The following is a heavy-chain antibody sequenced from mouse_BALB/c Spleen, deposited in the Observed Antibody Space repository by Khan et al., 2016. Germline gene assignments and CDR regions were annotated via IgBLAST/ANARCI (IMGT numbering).Heavy chain of an antibody. CDR2: INPDSSTI. CDR1: GFDLSRYW. D-gene: IGHD1-1*01. Sequence: EVKLLESGGGLVQPGGSLKLSCAASGFDLSRYWMSWVRQAPGKGLEWIGEINPDSSTINYTSSLKDRFIISRDNAKNTLYLQVSKVRSEDTALYYCARAGYYGYPAYWGQGTLVSVSA. V-gene: IGHV4-1*02. CDR3: ARAGYYGYPAY. J-gene: IGHJ3*01.